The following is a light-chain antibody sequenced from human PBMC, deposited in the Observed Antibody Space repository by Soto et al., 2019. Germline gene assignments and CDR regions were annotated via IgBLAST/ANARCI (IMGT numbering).Light chain of an antibody. CDR2: AAS. J-gene: IGKJ2*01. CDR3: QQSYTIPYT. V-gene: IGKV1-39*01. CDR1: QSIGTH. Sequence: DIQMTQSPSSLPASVGDRVTLTCRASQSIGTHLNWYQQKPGKAPKLLIYAASSLQSGVPSRLSGSGSGTDFTLTISILQPEDFATYYCQQSYTIPYTFGQGTKLEIK.